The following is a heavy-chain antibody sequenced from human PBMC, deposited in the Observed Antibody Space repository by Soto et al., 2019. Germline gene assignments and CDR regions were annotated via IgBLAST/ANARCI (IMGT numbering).Heavy chain of an antibody. CDR3: ARDAVSTIGDFDY. Sequence: QVQLVQSGPEVTKPGASVKVSCKASGYSFIGYYLHWIRQAPGQGLEWMGWINPNSGATNQAQKFQGRVTMARDRSITTAYLELSRLASDDTAIYFYARDAVSTIGDFDYWGQGTLVTVSS. D-gene: IGHD5-12*01. J-gene: IGHJ4*02. CDR1: GYSFIGYY. CDR2: INPNSGAT. V-gene: IGHV1-2*02.